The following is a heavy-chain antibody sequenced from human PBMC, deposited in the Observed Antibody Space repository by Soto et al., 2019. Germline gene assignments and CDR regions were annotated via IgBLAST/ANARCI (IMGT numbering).Heavy chain of an antibody. V-gene: IGHV1-3*05. Sequence: QVQLVQSGAEEKKPGASVKLSCRTSGYAFISYAIHWVRQAPGQSLEWMGWVNPASGHTEYSYKFQDRVTITRDTSAKTGYMELSSLRSEDTAVYYCAREGHFLHDWGQGTLVTVSS. J-gene: IGHJ4*02. CDR3: AREGHFLHD. CDR1: GYAFISYA. CDR2: VNPASGHT.